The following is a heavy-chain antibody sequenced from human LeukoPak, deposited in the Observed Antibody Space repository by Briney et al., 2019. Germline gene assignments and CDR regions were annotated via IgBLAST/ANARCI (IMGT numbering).Heavy chain of an antibody. CDR3: AHRTRTNNVWYSFDY. V-gene: IGHV2-5*08. D-gene: IGHD2-21*02. J-gene: IGHJ4*02. CDR2: IYWDDDR. Sequence: TLSLTCTVSGGSISSYYWSWIRHPPGKALECLALIYWDDDRRYSPSLKSRLTITKDTSKNQVVLTMTNMDPVDTATYYCAHRTRTNNVWYSFDYWGQGILVTVSS. CDR1: GGSISSYYW.